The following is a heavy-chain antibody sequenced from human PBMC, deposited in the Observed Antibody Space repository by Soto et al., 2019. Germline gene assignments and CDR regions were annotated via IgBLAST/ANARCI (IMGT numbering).Heavy chain of an antibody. CDR2: IIPIFGTA. CDR3: ARGWGYDSTDYYYAY. V-gene: IGHV1-69*01. J-gene: IGHJ4*02. D-gene: IGHD3-22*01. Sequence: QVQLVQSGAEVRKPGSSVRVSCKASGGSFNRHTISWVRQAPGQGLEWMGGIIPIFGTANHAQKFQGRVTIIADESTSTLYMELSSLRSDDTAIYYCARGWGYDSTDYYYAYWGQGTLVIVSS. CDR1: GGSFNRHT.